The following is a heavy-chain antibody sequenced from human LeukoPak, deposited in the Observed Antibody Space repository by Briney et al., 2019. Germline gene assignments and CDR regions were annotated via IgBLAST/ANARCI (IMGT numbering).Heavy chain of an antibody. CDR3: ARAPPDCSGGSCTLSGMDV. CDR1: GGSISSYY. D-gene: IGHD2-15*01. V-gene: IGHV4-59*01. Sequence: TSETLSLTCAVSGGSISSYYWSWFRQPPGKGLEWIGYIYYSGSTNYNPSLKSRVTISVDTSRNQFSLKLSSVTAADTAVYYCARAPPDCSGGSCTLSGMDVWGQGTTVTVSS. J-gene: IGHJ6*02. CDR2: IYYSGST.